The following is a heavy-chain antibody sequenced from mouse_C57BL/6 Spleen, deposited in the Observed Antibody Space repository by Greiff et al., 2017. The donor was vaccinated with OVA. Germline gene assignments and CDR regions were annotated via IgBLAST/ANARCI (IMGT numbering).Heavy chain of an antibody. D-gene: IGHD1-1*01. CDR2: ISSGSSTI. CDR3: ARDTVVSMDY. V-gene: IGHV5-17*01. CDR1: GFTFSDHG. Sequence: DVMLVESGGGLVKPGGSLKLSCAASGFTFSDHGMHWVRQAPEKGLEWVAYISSGSSTIYYADTVKGRFTISRDNAKNTLFLQMTSLRSEDTAMYYCARDTVVSMDYWGQGTSVTVSS. J-gene: IGHJ4*01.